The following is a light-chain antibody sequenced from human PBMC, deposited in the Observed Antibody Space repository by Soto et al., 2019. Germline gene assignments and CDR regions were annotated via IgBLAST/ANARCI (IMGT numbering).Light chain of an antibody. V-gene: IGLV2-14*01. Sequence: QSVLTQPASVSGSPGQSITISCTGTSSDVGYYNYVSWYQQHPGKAPKVLIYEVRNWPSGASSRFSGSKSGNTAFLTISGLQPEDEADYYCSSYTRSSSVLFGGGTKVTVL. CDR1: SSDVGYYNY. J-gene: IGLJ2*01. CDR2: EVR. CDR3: SSYTRSSSVL.